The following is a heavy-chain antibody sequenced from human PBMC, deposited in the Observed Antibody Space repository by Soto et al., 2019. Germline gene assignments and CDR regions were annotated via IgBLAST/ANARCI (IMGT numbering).Heavy chain of an antibody. D-gene: IGHD6-19*01. J-gene: IGHJ5*02. CDR1: GFSFSSYT. V-gene: IGHV3-30-3*01. CDR3: ARDMYSSDYFVKWFEP. Sequence: QVRLVESGGGVVQPGRSLRLSCTASGFSFSSYTMYWFRQPPGKALEWVAVISHDGINKHYADSVKGRVTVSRDNSNHSLDLQLNSLRGEDTAMYYCARDMYSSDYFVKWFEPWGQGTLVTVSS. CDR2: ISHDGINK.